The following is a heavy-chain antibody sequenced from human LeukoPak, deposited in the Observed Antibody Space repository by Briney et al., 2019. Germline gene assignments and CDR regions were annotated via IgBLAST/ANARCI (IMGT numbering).Heavy chain of an antibody. CDR2: ISSSGSTI. J-gene: IGHJ4*02. V-gene: IGHV3-48*03. Sequence: RPGGSLRLSCAASGFTSSSYEMNWVRQAPGKGLEWASYISSSGSTIYYADSVKGRFTISRDNAKNSLYLQMNSLRAEDTAVYYCARDDLSGSYYDYWGQGTLVTVSS. D-gene: IGHD1-26*01. CDR1: GFTSSSYE. CDR3: ARDDLSGSYYDY.